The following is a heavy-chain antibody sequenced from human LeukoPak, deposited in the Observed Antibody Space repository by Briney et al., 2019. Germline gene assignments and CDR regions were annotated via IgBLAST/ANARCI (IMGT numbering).Heavy chain of an antibody. J-gene: IGHJ4*02. CDR1: GFTFSSYG. Sequence: GGSLRLSCAASGFTFSSYGMHWVRQAPGKGLEWVAFIRYDGSNKYYADSVKGRFTISRDNSKNTLYLQMHSLRAEDTAVYYCAKDLHYYDSSGYDYWGQGTLVTVSS. CDR2: IRYDGSNK. D-gene: IGHD3-22*01. V-gene: IGHV3-30*02. CDR3: AKDLHYYDSSGYDY.